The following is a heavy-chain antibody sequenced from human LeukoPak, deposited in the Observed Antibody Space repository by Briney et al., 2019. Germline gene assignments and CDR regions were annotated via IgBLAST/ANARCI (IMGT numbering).Heavy chain of an antibody. Sequence: SVKVSCKASGGTFISYAISWVRQAPGQGLEWMGGIIPIFGTANYAQKFQGRVTITADESTSTAYMELSSLRSEDTAVYYCARAVDYYDSSGYYYAHFDYWGQGTLVTVSS. J-gene: IGHJ4*02. CDR1: GGTFISYA. CDR2: IIPIFGTA. D-gene: IGHD3-22*01. CDR3: ARAVDYYDSSGYYYAHFDY. V-gene: IGHV1-69*13.